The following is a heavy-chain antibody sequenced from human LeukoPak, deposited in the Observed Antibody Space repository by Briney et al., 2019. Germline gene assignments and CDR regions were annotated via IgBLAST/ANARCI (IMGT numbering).Heavy chain of an antibody. V-gene: IGHV4-59*08. Sequence: PSETLSLTCTVSGGSFNTYYWSWIRQPPGKGLEWLGYIYYSGSTNYNPSLKSRVTISVDTSKNQFSLKLSSVTAADTAVYYCARQWVRTLRPWGQGTLVTVSS. J-gene: IGHJ5*02. CDR2: IYYSGST. D-gene: IGHD3-10*01. CDR3: ARQWVRTLRP. CDR1: GGSFNTYY.